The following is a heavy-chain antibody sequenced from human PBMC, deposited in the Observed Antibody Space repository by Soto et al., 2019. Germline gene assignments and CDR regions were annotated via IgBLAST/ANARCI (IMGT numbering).Heavy chain of an antibody. CDR2: IFLGYDP. V-gene: IGHV3-53*01. CDR1: GYNISSMY. D-gene: IGHD3-16*01. Sequence: GGSLRLSCAASGYNISSMYTAWVRQAPGKGLEWLSVIFLGYDPYYADSVKGRFTVSRDNSDNTVYIEMNSLRAEDTAVYYCARLLGRSYSFRHHYALDGWGQGTTVTVSS. CDR3: ARLLGRSYSFRHHYALDG. J-gene: IGHJ6*02.